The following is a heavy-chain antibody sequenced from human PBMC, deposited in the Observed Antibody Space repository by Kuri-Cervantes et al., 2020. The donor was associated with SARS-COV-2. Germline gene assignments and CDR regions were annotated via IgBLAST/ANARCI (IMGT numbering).Heavy chain of an antibody. D-gene: IGHD3-16*01. CDR1: GFTFSNAW. J-gene: IGHJ6*03. CDR2: IKSKTDGGTT. CDR3: TGSIIPSYYSYQYMDV. Sequence: GESLKISCAASGFTFSNAWMSWVRQAPGKGLEWVGRIKSKTDGGTTDYAAPVKGRFTISRDDSKNTLYLQMNSQKTEDTAVYYCTGSIIPSYYSYQYMDVWGKGTTVTVSS. V-gene: IGHV3-15*01.